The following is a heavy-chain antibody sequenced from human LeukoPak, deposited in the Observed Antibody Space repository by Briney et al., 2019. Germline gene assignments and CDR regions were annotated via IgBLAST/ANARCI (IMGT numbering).Heavy chain of an antibody. J-gene: IGHJ4*02. V-gene: IGHV3-33*01. CDR3: ARASAIFGVVIISGYFDY. CDR1: GFTFSSYG. D-gene: IGHD3-3*01. Sequence: GGSLRLSCAASGFTFSSYGMHWVRQAPGKGLEWGAVMGYEGSNKYFADFVKGRFTISSDNSKTMLYLQMHSLRAEATGVYYCARASAIFGVVIISGYFDYWGQGTLVTVSS. CDR2: MGYEGSNK.